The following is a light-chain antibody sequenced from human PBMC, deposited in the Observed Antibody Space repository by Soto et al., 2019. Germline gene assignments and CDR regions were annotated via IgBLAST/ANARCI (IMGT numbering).Light chain of an antibody. Sequence: EIVLTQSPGTLSLSPGERATLSCRASQSISSNYLAWYQQTPGQAPRLLIYDASSRAAGIPDRFSGSGSGTDFTLTINRLEPVDFGVYYCQQYGGSPRTFGQGTKVDIK. CDR3: QQYGGSPRT. CDR1: QSISSNY. J-gene: IGKJ1*01. CDR2: DAS. V-gene: IGKV3-20*01.